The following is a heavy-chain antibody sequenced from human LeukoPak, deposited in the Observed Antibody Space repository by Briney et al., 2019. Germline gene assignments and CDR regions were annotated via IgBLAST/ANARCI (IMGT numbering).Heavy chain of an antibody. D-gene: IGHD6-13*01. CDR1: DGSISSSSYY. V-gene: IGHV4-39*01. CDR2: FYYSGST. J-gene: IGHJ5*02. Sequence: SETLSLTCTISDGSISSSSYYWGWIRQPPGKVLEWIGNFYYSGSTHYNPSLRSRVTISGDTSKNQFSLKVSSVSAADTAVYYCARAYSSSWYWNWFDPWGQGTLVTVSS. CDR3: ARAYSSSWYWNWFDP.